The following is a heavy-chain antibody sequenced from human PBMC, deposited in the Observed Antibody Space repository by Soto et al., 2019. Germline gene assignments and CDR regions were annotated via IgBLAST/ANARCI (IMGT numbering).Heavy chain of an antibody. CDR1: GFSLSNTRMG. V-gene: IGHV2-26*01. D-gene: IGHD3-10*01. CDR2: IFSNDEK. Sequence: QVTLKESGPVLVKPTETLTLTCTVSGFSLSNTRMGVSWIRQPPGKALEWLAHIFSNDEKSYSTSLKSRLTISMDTSKSQVVLSMTNMDPVDTATYYCTRIEKGSATYTWGQGTLVTVSS. CDR3: TRIEKGSATYT. J-gene: IGHJ5*02.